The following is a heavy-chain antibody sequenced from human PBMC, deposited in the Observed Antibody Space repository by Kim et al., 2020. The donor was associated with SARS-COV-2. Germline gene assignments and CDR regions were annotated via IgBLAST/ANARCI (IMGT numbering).Heavy chain of an antibody. V-gene: IGHV4-59*09. CDR3: ARGLAGTSGFDP. J-gene: IGHJ5*02. D-gene: IGHD6-19*01. Sequence: SNNPSTKSRVTRSVDTSKTQFSLKLSSVTAADTAVYYCARGLAGTSGFDPWGQGTLVTVSS.